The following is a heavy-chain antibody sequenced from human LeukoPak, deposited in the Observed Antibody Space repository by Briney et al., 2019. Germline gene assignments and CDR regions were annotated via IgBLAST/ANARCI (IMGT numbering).Heavy chain of an antibody. CDR1: GGTFSSYA. Sequence: WASVKVSCKASGGTFSSYAISWVRQAPGQGLEWMGRIIPILGIANYAQKFRGRVTITADKSTSTAYMELSSLRSEDTAVYYCAREVLLWVGELHPYYYYGMDVWGQGTTVTVSS. J-gene: IGHJ6*02. CDR2: IIPILGIA. D-gene: IGHD3-10*01. CDR3: AREVLLWVGELHPYYYYGMDV. V-gene: IGHV1-69*04.